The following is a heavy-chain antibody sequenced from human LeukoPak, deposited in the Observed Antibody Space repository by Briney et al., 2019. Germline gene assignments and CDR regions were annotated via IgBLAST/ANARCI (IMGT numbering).Heavy chain of an antibody. D-gene: IGHD1-26*01. Sequence: GGSLRLSCAASGFTFSDYWMTWVRQAPGKGLEWVARIKQEGSEKNYVDSAKGRFTISRDNTKNSLYLQVNSLRAEDTAVYYCARGGSYHHYWGQGTLVTVSS. V-gene: IGHV3-7*01. CDR2: IKQEGSEK. CDR3: ARGGSYHHY. J-gene: IGHJ4*02. CDR1: GFTFSDYW.